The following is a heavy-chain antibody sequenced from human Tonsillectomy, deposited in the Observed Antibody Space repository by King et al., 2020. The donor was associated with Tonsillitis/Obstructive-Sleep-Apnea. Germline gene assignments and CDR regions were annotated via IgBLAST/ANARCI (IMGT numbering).Heavy chain of an antibody. CDR3: ARRFGYYMDV. Sequence: QLVQSGGSVVQPGRSLRLSCAASGFTFSRYGMHWVRQAPGKGLEWVAVIWDRGSNKYYAASVKGRFTISRDNSKNTLYLQMNSLRAEDTAVYFCARRFGYYMDVWGKGTMVTVSS. D-gene: IGHD3-16*01. J-gene: IGHJ6*03. CDR1: GFTFSRYG. V-gene: IGHV3-33*01. CDR2: IWDRGSNK.